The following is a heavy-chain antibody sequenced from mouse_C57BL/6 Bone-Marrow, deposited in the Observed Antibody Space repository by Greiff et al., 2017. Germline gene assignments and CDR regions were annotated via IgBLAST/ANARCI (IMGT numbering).Heavy chain of an antibody. V-gene: IGHV14-2*01. CDR1: GFNIKDYY. CDR2: IDPEDGET. CDR3: SRDRDYCFDY. Sequence: EVQVVESGAELVKPGASVKLSCTASGFNIKDYYMHWVKQRTEQGLEWIGRIDPEDGETKYAPKFQGKATITADTSSNTAYLQLSSLTSEDAAVYFCSRDRDYCFDYWGQGTTLTVSS. J-gene: IGHJ2*01.